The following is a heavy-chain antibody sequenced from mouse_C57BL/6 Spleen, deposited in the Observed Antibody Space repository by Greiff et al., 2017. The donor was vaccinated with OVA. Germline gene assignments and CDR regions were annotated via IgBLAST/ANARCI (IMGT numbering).Heavy chain of an antibody. CDR1: GFNIKDDY. CDR3: TLLLSYYFDY. V-gene: IGHV14-4*01. J-gene: IGHJ2*01. Sequence: VQLKQSGAELVRPGASVKLSCTASGFNIKDDYMHWVKQRPEQGLEWIGWIDPENGDTEYASKFQGKATITADTSSNTAYLQLSSLTSEDTAVYYCTLLLSYYFDYWGQGTTLTVSS. CDR2: IDPENGDT. D-gene: IGHD2-1*01.